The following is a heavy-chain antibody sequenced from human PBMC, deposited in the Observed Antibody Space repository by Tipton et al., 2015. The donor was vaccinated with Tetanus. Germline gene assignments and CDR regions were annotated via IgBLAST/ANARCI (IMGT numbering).Heavy chain of an antibody. CDR2: SYYSGST. V-gene: IGHV4-31*03. Sequence: TLSLTCTVSGGSISSGGYYWSWIRQHPGKGLEWIGDSYYSGSTYYNPSLKSRVTISVDTSKNQFSLKLNSVTAADTAAYYCARDQARGARGWNYFDYWGQGTLVTVSS. CDR3: ARDQARGARGWNYFDY. CDR1: GGSISSGGYY. J-gene: IGHJ4*02. D-gene: IGHD1-26*01.